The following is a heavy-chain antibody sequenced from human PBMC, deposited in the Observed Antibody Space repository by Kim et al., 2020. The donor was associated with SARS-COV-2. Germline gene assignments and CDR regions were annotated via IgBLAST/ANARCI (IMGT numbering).Heavy chain of an antibody. CDR3: VKGPYGLVAAAGTLYFQH. V-gene: IGHV3-64D*06. D-gene: IGHD6-13*01. J-gene: IGHJ1*01. Sequence: GGSLRLSCSASGFTFSSYAMHWVRQAPGKGLEYVSAISSNGGSTYYADSVKGRFTISRDNSKNTLYLQMSSLRAEDTAVYYCVKGPYGLVAAAGTLYFQHWGQGTLVTVSS. CDR2: ISSNGGST. CDR1: GFTFSSYA.